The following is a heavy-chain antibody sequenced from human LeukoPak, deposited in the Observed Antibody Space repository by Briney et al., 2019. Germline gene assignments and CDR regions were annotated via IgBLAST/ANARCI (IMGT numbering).Heavy chain of an antibody. V-gene: IGHV1-18*01. CDR2: ISAYNGNT. CDR1: GYTFTSYG. D-gene: IGHD4-23*01. CDR3: ARDLYGGNSEVDY. Sequence: ASVKVSCKASGYTFTSYGISWVRQAPGQGLEWMGWISAYNGNTNYAQKLQGRVTMTTDTSTSTAYMELSSLSSEDTAVYYCARDLYGGNSEVDYWGQGTLVTVSS. J-gene: IGHJ4*02.